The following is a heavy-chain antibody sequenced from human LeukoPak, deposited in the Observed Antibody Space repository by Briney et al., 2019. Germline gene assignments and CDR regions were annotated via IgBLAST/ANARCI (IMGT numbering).Heavy chain of an antibody. V-gene: IGHV1-69*13. CDR3: ARDVRHRYCSSSSCYWGWLDP. CDR2: IIPMFNTT. Sequence: SVKVSCKASGGTFSAYAFNWVRQAPGQGLEWMGGIIPMFNTTNYAQKFQGRVTITADESTSTAYMELSSLRSEDTAVYYCARDVRHRYCSSSSCYWGWLDPWGQGTLVTVSS. J-gene: IGHJ5*02. D-gene: IGHD2-2*01. CDR1: GGTFSAYA.